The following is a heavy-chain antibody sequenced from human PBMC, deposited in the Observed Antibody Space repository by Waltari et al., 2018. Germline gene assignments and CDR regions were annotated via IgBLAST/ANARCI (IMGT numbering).Heavy chain of an antibody. CDR3: AKGTERCGGWAPIFDS. J-gene: IGHJ4*02. Sequence: EVHLLESGGVLVQMGGSLRLSCAASALALSFSAMSWVRQAPGKGLEWVSVISTSGGSAKYADSVQGRFTISRDNSKKTLHLQMNSLRVEETAVYYCAKGTERCGGWAPIFDSWGQGTQVTVSS. CDR2: ISTSGGSA. D-gene: IGHD6-19*01. CDR1: ALALSFSA. V-gene: IGHV3-23*01.